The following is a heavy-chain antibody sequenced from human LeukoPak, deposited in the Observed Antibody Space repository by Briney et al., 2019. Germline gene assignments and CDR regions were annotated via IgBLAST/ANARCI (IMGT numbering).Heavy chain of an antibody. D-gene: IGHD3-9*01. Sequence: GGSLRLSCAASGFTFSSYAMSWVRQAPGKGLEWVSAISGSGGSTYYADSVKGRFTISRDNSKNTLYLQMNSLRAEDTAVYYCAKSRKVNYDILTGYNYWGQGTLVTVSS. J-gene: IGHJ4*02. CDR1: GFTFSSYA. V-gene: IGHV3-23*01. CDR2: ISGSGGST. CDR3: AKSRKVNYDILTGYNY.